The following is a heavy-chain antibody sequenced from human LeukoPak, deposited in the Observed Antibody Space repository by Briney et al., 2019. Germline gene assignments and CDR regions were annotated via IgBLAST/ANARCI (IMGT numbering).Heavy chain of an antibody. D-gene: IGHD3-10*01. J-gene: IGHJ6*02. Sequence: SETLSLTCTVSGGSISSGDYYWSWIRQPPGKGLEWIGYIYYSGSTYYNPSLKSRVTISVDTSKDQFSLKLSSVTAADTAVYYCARESVWFGYGMDVWGQGTTVTVSS. V-gene: IGHV4-30-4*01. CDR3: ARESVWFGYGMDV. CDR2: IYYSGST. CDR1: GGSISSGDYY.